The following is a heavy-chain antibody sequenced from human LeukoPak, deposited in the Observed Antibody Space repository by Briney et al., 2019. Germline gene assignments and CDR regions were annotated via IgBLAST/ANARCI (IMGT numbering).Heavy chain of an antibody. CDR1: GGSISSSSYY. CDR2: IYYSGST. D-gene: IGHD1-7*01. V-gene: IGHV4-39*01. CDR3: ARRKLNWNYGLGAFDI. Sequence: SETLSLTCTVSGGSISSSSYYWGWIRQPPGKGLEWIGSIYYSGSTYYNPSLKSRVTISVDTSKNQFSLKLSSVTAADTAVYYCARRKLNWNYGLGAFDIWGQGTMVTVSS. J-gene: IGHJ3*02.